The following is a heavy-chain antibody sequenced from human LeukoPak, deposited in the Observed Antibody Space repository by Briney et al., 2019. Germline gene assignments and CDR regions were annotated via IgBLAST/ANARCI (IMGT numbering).Heavy chain of an antibody. Sequence: SVKVSCKASGGTFSSYAISWARQAPGQGLEWMGGIIPIFGTANYAQKFQGSVTITADESTSTAYMELSSLRSEDTAVYYCARVGTTTGYYFDYWGQGTLVTVSS. CDR3: ARVGTTTGYYFDY. V-gene: IGHV1-69*13. CDR2: IIPIFGTA. CDR1: GGTFSSYA. D-gene: IGHD1-7*01. J-gene: IGHJ4*02.